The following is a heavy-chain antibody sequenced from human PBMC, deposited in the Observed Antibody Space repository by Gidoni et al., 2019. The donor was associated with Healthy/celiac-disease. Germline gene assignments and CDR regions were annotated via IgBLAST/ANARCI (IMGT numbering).Heavy chain of an antibody. D-gene: IGHD4-17*01. J-gene: IGHJ4*02. CDR3: ARRTLYGDPPYFDY. CDR2: IYYSGST. Sequence: QLQLQESGPGLVKPSETLSLTCTVSRGSISSSSYYWGWIRQPPGKGLEWIGSIYYSGSTYYNPSLKSRVTISVDTSKNQFSLKLSSVTAADTAVYYCARRTLYGDPPYFDYWGQGTLVTVSS. V-gene: IGHV4-39*01. CDR1: RGSISSSSYY.